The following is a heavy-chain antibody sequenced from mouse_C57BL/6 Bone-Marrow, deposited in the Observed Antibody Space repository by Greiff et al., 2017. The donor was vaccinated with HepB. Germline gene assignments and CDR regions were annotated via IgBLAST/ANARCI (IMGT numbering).Heavy chain of an antibody. Sequence: VQLQQPGAELVRPGTSVKLSCKASGYTFTSYWMHWVKQRPGQGLEWIGVIDPSDSYTNYNQKFKGKATLTVDTSSSTAYMQLSSLTSEDSAVYCCARVGPLLYGAMDYWGQGTSVTVSS. CDR3: ARVGPLLYGAMDY. CDR1: GYTFTSYW. CDR2: IDPSDSYT. D-gene: IGHD2-1*01. J-gene: IGHJ4*01. V-gene: IGHV1-59*01.